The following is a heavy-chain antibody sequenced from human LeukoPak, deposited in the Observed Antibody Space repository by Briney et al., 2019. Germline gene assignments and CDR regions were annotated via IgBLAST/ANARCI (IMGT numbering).Heavy chain of an antibody. CDR3: ARAGQLAHPFGY. D-gene: IGHD6-6*01. CDR2: IKQDGSEK. V-gene: IGHV3-7*01. J-gene: IGHJ4*02. CDR1: GFTFSSYS. Sequence: GGSLRLSCAASGFTFSSYSMNWVRQAPGKGLEWVANIKQDGSEKNYVDSVKGRFTISRDNTKNSLYLQMNSLRAEDTAVYYCARAGQLAHPFGYWGQGTLVTVSS.